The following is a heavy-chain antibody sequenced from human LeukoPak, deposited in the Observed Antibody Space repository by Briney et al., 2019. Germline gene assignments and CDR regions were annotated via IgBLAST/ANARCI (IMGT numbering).Heavy chain of an antibody. Sequence: PGGSLRLSCAASGLTVSSNYMSWVRQAPGKGLEWVSVIYSGGSTYYADSVKGRFTISRDNSKNTLYLQMNSLRAEDTAVYYCARDFRYYYDSSGYFTFWGQGTLVTVSS. CDR3: ARDFRYYYDSSGYFTF. D-gene: IGHD3-22*01. J-gene: IGHJ4*02. V-gene: IGHV3-66*01. CDR2: IYSGGST. CDR1: GLTVSSNY.